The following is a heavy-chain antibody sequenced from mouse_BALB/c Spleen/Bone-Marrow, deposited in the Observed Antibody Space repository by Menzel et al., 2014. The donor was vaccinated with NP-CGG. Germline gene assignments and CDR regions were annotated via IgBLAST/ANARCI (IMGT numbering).Heavy chain of an antibody. J-gene: IGHJ1*01. CDR2: IGTGGGT. V-gene: IGHV2-9*02. D-gene: IGHD2-1*01. CDR1: GFSLKNYG. CDR3: ARDWAYGNWYFDV. Sequence: QVQLKESGPGLVAPSQSLSITCTVSGFSLKNYGVHWVRQPPGKSLEWLGVIGTGGGTNYNSALMSRLSISIDNSKSQVFLKMNSLQTDDTAMYYCARDWAYGNWYFDVWGAGTPVTVSS.